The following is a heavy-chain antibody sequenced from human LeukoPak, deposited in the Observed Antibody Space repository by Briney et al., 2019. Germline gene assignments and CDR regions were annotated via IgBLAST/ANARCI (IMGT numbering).Heavy chain of an antibody. Sequence: QSGGSLRLSCAASGFTFSGYGMSWVRQAPGKGLEWVSGISGSGGDTYSADSVKGRFTISRDNSKNTLYLQMNSLRAEDTAVYYCARGHIVVVTAPDYWGQGTLVTVSS. V-gene: IGHV3-23*01. J-gene: IGHJ4*02. CDR1: GFTFSGYG. D-gene: IGHD2-21*02. CDR2: ISGSGGDT. CDR3: ARGHIVVVTAPDY.